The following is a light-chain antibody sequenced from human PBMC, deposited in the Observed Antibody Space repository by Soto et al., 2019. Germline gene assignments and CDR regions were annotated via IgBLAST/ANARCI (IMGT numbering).Light chain of an antibody. Sequence: DIQMTQSPSPLSASVGDSVTITCRASQTIKTYLNWYRHKPGEAPKLLIYAASRLQTGVPSRFSGSGSGTFFPPPIRCLQPEDFPTYYFHHPYSTPGTFAQGPK. J-gene: IGKJ3*01. CDR3: HHPYSTPGT. V-gene: IGKV1-39*01. CDR1: QTIKTY. CDR2: AAS.